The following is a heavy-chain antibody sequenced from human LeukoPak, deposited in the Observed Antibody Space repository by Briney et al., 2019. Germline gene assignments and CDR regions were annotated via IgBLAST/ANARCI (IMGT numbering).Heavy chain of an antibody. CDR2: ISGSGGST. CDR3: VRVGESTPFDY. V-gene: IGHV3-23*01. CDR1: GFTFSSYG. D-gene: IGHD3-16*01. J-gene: IGHJ4*02. Sequence: PGGSLRLSCAASGFTFSSYGMSWVRQAPGKGLEWASAISGSGGSTYYADSVKGRFTISRDNSKDTLYLQMNSLRPEDTAVYYCVRVGESTPFDYWGQGTLVTVSS.